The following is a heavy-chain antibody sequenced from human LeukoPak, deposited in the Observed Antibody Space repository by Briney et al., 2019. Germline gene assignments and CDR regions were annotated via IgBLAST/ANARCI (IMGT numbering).Heavy chain of an antibody. CDR2: IKPDGSEK. CDR1: GFTFSNYW. D-gene: IGHD1-7*01. J-gene: IGHJ3*02. Sequence: GGSLRLSCAASGFTFSNYWMSWVRQAPGKGLEWVANIKPDGSEKYYVDSVKGRFTISRDNAKNSLYLQMNSLRPEDTAVYYCARDGGGNWNYGAFDIWGQGTMVTVSS. CDR3: ARDGGGNWNYGAFDI. V-gene: IGHV3-7*03.